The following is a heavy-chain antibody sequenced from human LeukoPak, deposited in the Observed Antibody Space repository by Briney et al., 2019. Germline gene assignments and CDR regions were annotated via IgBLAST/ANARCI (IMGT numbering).Heavy chain of an antibody. Sequence: GGSLRLSCVASGFTFSTYAMHWVRQAPGKWLEGVAVISFDGTNRYYADSLKGRFTISRDSSENTLYLQMNSLRAEDTAVYYCAKVRGSGSFDYWGQGTLVTVSS. V-gene: IGHV3-30-3*01. CDR1: GFTFSTYA. J-gene: IGHJ4*02. CDR3: AKVRGSGSFDY. D-gene: IGHD2-15*01. CDR2: ISFDGTNR.